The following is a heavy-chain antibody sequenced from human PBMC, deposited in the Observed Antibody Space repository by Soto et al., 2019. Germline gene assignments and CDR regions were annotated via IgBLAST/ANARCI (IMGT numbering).Heavy chain of an antibody. CDR2: IIPIFGTA. J-gene: IGHJ3*02. V-gene: IGHV1-69*13. CDR3: ARLKYSSSWYKGADAFDI. Sequence: ASVKVSCKASGGTFSSYAISWVRQAPGQGLEWMGGIIPIFGTANYAQKFQGRVTITADESTSTAYMELSSLRSEDTAVYYCARLKYSSSWYKGADAFDIWGQGTMVTVSS. D-gene: IGHD6-13*01. CDR1: GGTFSSYA.